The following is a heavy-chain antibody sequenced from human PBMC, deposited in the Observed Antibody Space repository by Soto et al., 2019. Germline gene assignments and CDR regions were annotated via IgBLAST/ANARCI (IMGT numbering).Heavy chain of an antibody. CDR1: GGTFSSYA. CDR3: ARDLTVSGPGSYYYGMDV. CDR2: IIPIFGTA. V-gene: IGHV1-69*12. Sequence: QVQLVQSGAEVKKPGSSVKVSCKASGGTFSSYAISWVRQAPGQGLEWMGGIIPIFGTANYAQKFQGRVTITADESTSTADMELSSLRSEDTAVYYCARDLTVSGPGSYYYGMDVWGQGTTVTVSS. J-gene: IGHJ6*02. D-gene: IGHD3-10*01.